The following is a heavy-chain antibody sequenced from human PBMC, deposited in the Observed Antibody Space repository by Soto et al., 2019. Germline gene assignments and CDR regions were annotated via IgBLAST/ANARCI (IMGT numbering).Heavy chain of an antibody. CDR2: INAGNGNT. V-gene: IGHV1-3*01. J-gene: IGHJ4*02. CDR3: ARTLVGASPADY. CDR1: GYTFTSYA. Sequence: QVQLVQSGAEVKKPGASVKVSCKASGYTFTSYAINWVRQAPGQRLEWMGWINAGNGNTKYSQKFQGRVTITRDTAASTAYMELSSLRSEDTAVYYCARTLVGASPADYWGQGTLVTVSS. D-gene: IGHD1-26*01.